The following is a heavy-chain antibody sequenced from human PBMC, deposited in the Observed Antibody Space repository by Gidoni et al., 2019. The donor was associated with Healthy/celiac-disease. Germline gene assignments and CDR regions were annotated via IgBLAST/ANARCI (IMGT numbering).Heavy chain of an antibody. CDR3: ARDPDNYGFNVNWFDP. CDR2: IWYDGSNK. V-gene: IGHV3-33*01. D-gene: IGHD4-17*01. J-gene: IGHJ5*02. CDR1: GFTFSRYG. Sequence: QVQLVESGGGVVQPGRSLRLSCAASGFTFSRYGMHWVRQAPGKGLEWVAVIWYDGSNKYYADSVKGRFTISRDNSKNTLYLQMNSLRAEDTAVYYCARDPDNYGFNVNWFDPWGQGTLVTVSS.